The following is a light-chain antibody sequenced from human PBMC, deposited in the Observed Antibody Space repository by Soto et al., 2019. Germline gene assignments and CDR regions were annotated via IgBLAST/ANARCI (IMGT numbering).Light chain of an antibody. J-gene: IGLJ2*01. CDR3: SSYTSSSTLEV. CDR1: SSDVGGYNY. V-gene: IGLV2-14*01. CDR2: DVS. Sequence: QSALTQPASVSGSPGQSITISCTGTSSDVGGYNYVSWYQQHPGKAPKLMIYDVSNRPSGVSNRFSGSKSGNTASLTISGLQADDEADYYCSSYTSSSTLEVVGGGTKLTVL.